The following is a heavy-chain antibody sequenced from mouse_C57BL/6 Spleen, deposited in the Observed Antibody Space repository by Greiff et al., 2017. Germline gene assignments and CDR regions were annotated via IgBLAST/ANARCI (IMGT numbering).Heavy chain of an antibody. CDR3: ARNGPPFAY. J-gene: IGHJ3*01. CDR2: IDPSDSYT. CDR1: GYTFTSYW. V-gene: IGHV1-50*01. Sequence: VQLQQPGAELVKPGASVKLSCKASGYTFTSYWMQWVKQRPGQGLEWIGEIDPSDSYTNYNQKFKGKATLTVDTSSSTAYMQLSSLTSEDSAVYYCARNGPPFAYWGQGTLVTVSA. D-gene: IGHD1-1*02.